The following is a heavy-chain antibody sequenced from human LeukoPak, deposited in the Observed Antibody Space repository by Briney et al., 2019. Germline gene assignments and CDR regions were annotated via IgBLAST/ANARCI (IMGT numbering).Heavy chain of an antibody. J-gene: IGHJ3*02. Sequence: GESLKISCKGSGYSFTTYWIAWVRQMPEKGLECMGIIYPGDSDTRYSPSFQGQVTISVDKSISTAYLQWSSLKASDTAIYYCARHRIVGATKSDYDIWGQGTMVTVSS. D-gene: IGHD1-26*01. CDR3: ARHRIVGATKSDYDI. CDR2: IYPGDSDT. CDR1: GYSFTTYW. V-gene: IGHV5-51*01.